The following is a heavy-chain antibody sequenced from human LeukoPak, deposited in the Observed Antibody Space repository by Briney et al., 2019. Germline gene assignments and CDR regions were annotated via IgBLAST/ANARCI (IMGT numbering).Heavy chain of an antibody. CDR2: INPNSGGT. D-gene: IGHD6-13*01. V-gene: IGHV1-2*06. CDR1: GYTFTGYY. CDR3: ARGMIAAPNWFDP. Sequence: GASVKVSCKASGYTFTGYYMYRVRQAPGQGLEWMGRINPNSGGTNYAQKFQGRVTMTRDTSISTAYMELSRLRSDDTAVYYCARGMIAAPNWFDPWGQGTLVTVSS. J-gene: IGHJ5*02.